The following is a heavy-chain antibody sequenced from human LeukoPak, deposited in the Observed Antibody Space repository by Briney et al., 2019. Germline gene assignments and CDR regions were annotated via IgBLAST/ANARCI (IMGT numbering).Heavy chain of an antibody. D-gene: IGHD3-10*01. Sequence: ASVQISLQGFRYPFTRYDINWGRQATGQRAGGWGGVNPSSGNTGYAQRFQGRVTMTRDTSISTAYLELSSLRSEDTAVYYCASHTYYYSSGSFGHWGQGTLVTVSS. CDR3: ASHTYYYSSGSFGH. CDR2: VNPSSGNT. J-gene: IGHJ4*02. V-gene: IGHV1-8*01. CDR1: RYPFTRYD.